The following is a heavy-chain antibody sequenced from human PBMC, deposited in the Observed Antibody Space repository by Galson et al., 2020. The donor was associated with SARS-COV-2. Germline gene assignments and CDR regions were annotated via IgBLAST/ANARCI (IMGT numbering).Heavy chain of an antibody. V-gene: IGHV1-24*01. Sequence: ASVKVSCKVSGYTLTELSMHWVRQAPGKGLEWMGGFDPEDGETIYAQKFKGRVTMTEDTSTDTAYMELSSLRAEDPAVYYCATSAAVAFRGWVDPWCQGILVTVSS. J-gene: IGHJ5*02. D-gene: IGHD6-19*01. CDR2: FDPEDGET. CDR1: GYTLTELS. CDR3: ATSAAVAFRGWVDP.